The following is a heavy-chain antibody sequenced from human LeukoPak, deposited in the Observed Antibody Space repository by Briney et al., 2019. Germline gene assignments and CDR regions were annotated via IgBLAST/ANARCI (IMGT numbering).Heavy chain of an antibody. J-gene: IGHJ4*02. CDR3: ARGKPGIAAAGTLSPLDY. CDR2: ISSSGSTI. V-gene: IGHV3-11*04. CDR1: GFTFSDYY. D-gene: IGHD6-13*01. Sequence: GRCLRLSCAASGFTFSDYYMSWIRQAPGEGLGWVSYISSSGSTIYYAHSVKGRFTISRDNSKNTLYLQMSSLETEVTAVYYCARGKPGIAAAGTLSPLDYWGQGALVTVSS.